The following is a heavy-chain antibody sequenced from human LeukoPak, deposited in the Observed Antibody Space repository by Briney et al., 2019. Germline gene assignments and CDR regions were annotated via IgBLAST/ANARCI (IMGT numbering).Heavy chain of an antibody. J-gene: IGHJ3*02. D-gene: IGHD3-22*01. CDR3: AKCYDTSGRRASDI. V-gene: IGHV3-23*01. CDR2: ISVDGSHT. CDR1: GFTFISYA. Sequence: GGSLRLSCAASGFTFISYAMNWVRQAPGKGLEWVSAISVDGSHTYYADSLKGRFTISRDNSKNTLSLQMNSLRVEDTAVYYCAKCYDTSGRRASDIWGQGTMVTVSS.